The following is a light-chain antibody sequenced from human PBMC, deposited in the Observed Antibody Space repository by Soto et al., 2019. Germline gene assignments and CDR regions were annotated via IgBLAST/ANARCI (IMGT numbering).Light chain of an antibody. J-gene: IGKJ1*01. CDR3: QQYNRYRM. CDR2: DAS. CDR1: QSISSW. Sequence: IERTEPPPTLSASLGYIFTITCRASQSISSWLAWYQQKPGKAPKLLISDASNLESGVPSRFSGSGSGTEFTLTISSLQPDDSATYYCQQYNRYRMFGQGTKAEI. V-gene: IGKV1-5*01.